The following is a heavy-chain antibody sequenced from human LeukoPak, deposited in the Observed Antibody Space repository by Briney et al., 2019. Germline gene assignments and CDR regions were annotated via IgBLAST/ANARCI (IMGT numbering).Heavy chain of an antibody. J-gene: IGHJ5*02. CDR1: GGSFSGYY. D-gene: IGHD3-16*02. Sequence: PSETLSLTCAVYGGSFSGYYWSWIRQPPGKGLEWIGEINHSGSTNYNPSLKSRVTISVDTSKNQFSLKLSSVTAADTAVYYCARVGARWGSYRFTQSFDPWGQGTLVTVSS. V-gene: IGHV4-34*01. CDR3: ARVGARWGSYRFTQSFDP. CDR2: INHSGST.